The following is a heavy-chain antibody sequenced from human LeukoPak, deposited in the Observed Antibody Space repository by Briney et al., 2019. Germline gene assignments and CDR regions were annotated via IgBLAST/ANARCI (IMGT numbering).Heavy chain of an antibody. D-gene: IGHD2-2*01. J-gene: IGHJ6*04. V-gene: IGHV1-18*04. CDR2: ISAYNGNT. CDR3: ARDRSVVVPAHYYYYGMDV. CDR1: GCTFTSYG. Sequence: GASVKVSCKASGCTFTSYGISWVRPAPGQGLEWMGCISAYNGNTNYAQKLQGRVTMTTDTSTSTAYMELRSLRSDATAVYYCARDRSVVVPAHYYYYGMDVWGKGTTVTVSS.